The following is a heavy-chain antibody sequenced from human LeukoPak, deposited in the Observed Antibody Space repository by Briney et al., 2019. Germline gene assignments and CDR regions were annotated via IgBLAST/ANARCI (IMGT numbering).Heavy chain of an antibody. D-gene: IGHD3-3*01. CDR2: ISAYNGNT. J-gene: IGHJ6*02. V-gene: IGHV1-18*01. CDR3: ARDIGRYYDFWSGYLAPYYYYGMDV. Sequence: ASVKVSCKASGGTFSSYAISWVRQAPGQGLEWMGWISAYNGNTNYAQKLQGRVTMTTDTSTSTAYMELRSLRSDDTAVYYCARDIGRYYDFWSGYLAPYYYYGMDVWGQGTTVTVSS. CDR1: GGTFSSYA.